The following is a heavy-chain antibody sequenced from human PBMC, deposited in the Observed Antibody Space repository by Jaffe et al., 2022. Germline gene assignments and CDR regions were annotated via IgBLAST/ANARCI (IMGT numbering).Heavy chain of an antibody. D-gene: IGHD2-2*01. CDR3: AREPWGVVPAGDI. V-gene: IGHV4-61*02. Sequence: QVQLQESGPGLVKPSQTLSLTCTVSGGSISSGSYYWSWIRQPAGKGLEWIGRIYTSGSTNYNPSLKSRVTISVDTSKNQFSLKLSSVTAADTAVYYCAREPWGVVPAGDIWGQGTMVTVSS. J-gene: IGHJ3*02. CDR2: IYTSGST. CDR1: GGSISSGSYY.